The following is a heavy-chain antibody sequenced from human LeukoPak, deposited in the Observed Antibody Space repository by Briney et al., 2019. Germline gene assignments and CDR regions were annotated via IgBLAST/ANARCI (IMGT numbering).Heavy chain of an antibody. Sequence: GGSLRLSCAASGFTFSDYYMSWIRQAPGKGLEWVSYISSGGSTIYYADSVKGRFTIPRDNGKNSLYLQMNSLRAEDTALYYCATAPQTYRYLGYWGQGTLVTVSS. CDR3: ATAPQTYRYLGY. CDR2: ISSGGSTI. CDR1: GFTFSDYY. D-gene: IGHD3-16*02. V-gene: IGHV3-11*04. J-gene: IGHJ4*02.